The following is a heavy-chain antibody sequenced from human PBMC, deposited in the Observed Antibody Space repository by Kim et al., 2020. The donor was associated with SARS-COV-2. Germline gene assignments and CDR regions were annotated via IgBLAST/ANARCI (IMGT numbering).Heavy chain of an antibody. V-gene: IGHV5-51*01. J-gene: IGHJ3*02. Sequence: KYTPSFQGQVTISADKSISTAYLQWSSLKASDTAMYYCARQGGKYYDSFDIWGQGTMVTVSS. D-gene: IGHD1-26*01. CDR3: ARQGGKYYDSFDI.